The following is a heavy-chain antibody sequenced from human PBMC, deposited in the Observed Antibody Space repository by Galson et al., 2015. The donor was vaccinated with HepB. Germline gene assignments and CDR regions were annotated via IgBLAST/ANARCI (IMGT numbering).Heavy chain of an antibody. CDR3: ARDIVWSHYPQFAFNI. Sequence: SLRLSCAASGFNFSNYWMTWARQAPGKGLEWVANINLDGSERHYVDSVKGRFTISRDSTKNSLYLQMDSLRVEDTADYYCARDIVWSHYPQFAFNIWGQGTMVTVSS. V-gene: IGHV3-7*01. CDR1: GFNFSNYW. CDR2: INLDGSER. D-gene: IGHD2-21*01. J-gene: IGHJ3*02.